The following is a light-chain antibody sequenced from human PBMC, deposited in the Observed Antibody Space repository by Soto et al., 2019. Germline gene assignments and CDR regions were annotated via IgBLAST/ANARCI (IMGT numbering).Light chain of an antibody. V-gene: IGKV3-15*01. CDR1: AVVGSN. CDR2: GAS. Sequence: IVITQFTTSRPVSLGASVTQSCRASAVVGSNLAWDQQKPGQAPRLLIYGASTRATGILGRFSGSGFGTEFTLTISSLEPEDFALYYCQQCYNWPFTVGQGTRREIK. CDR3: QQCYNWPFT. J-gene: IGKJ5*01.